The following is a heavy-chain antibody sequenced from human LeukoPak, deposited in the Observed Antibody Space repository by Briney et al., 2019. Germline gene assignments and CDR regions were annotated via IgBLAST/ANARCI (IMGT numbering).Heavy chain of an antibody. CDR3: ARAPDYSNYLDY. Sequence: SETLSLTCTVSGGSISSSSYYWGWIRQPPGKGLEWIGSIYYSGSTYYNPSLKSRVTISVDTSKNQFSLKLSSVTAADTAVYYCARAPDYSNYLDYWGQGSLVTVSS. CDR2: IYYSGST. J-gene: IGHJ4*02. V-gene: IGHV4-39*01. CDR1: GGSISSSSYY. D-gene: IGHD4-11*01.